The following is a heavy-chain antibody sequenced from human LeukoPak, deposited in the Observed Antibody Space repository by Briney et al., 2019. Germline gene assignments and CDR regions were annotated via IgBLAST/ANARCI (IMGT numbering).Heavy chain of an antibody. CDR1: GFTFDDYG. J-gene: IGHJ6*03. CDR2: INWHGGST. CDR3: ARAPRDCSSTSCYSHWSYYYYMDV. Sequence: GGSLRLSCAASGFTFDDYGMSWVRQAPGKGLEWVSGINWHGGSTGYADSVKGRFTISRDNAKNSLYLQMNSLRAEDTALYYCARAPRDCSSTSCYSHWSYYYYMDVWGKGTTVTVSS. D-gene: IGHD2-2*01. V-gene: IGHV3-20*04.